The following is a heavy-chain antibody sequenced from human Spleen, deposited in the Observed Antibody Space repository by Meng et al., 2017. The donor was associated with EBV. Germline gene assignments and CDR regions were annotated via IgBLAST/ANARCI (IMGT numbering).Heavy chain of an antibody. D-gene: IGHD1-14*01. CDR2: IYHSGTT. CDR1: GDSITSGGYS. J-gene: IGHJ5*02. CDR3: ARDQPGWFDP. V-gene: IGHV4-30-2*01. Sequence: QLQLQEPGPGLVRPSQTLSLTCTVSGDSITSGGYSWTWIRQTPGKGLEWIGNIYHSGTTYYNPSLKSRVTLSVDTSANQFSLKLTSLTAADTAVYYCARDQPGWFDPWGQGTLVTVSS.